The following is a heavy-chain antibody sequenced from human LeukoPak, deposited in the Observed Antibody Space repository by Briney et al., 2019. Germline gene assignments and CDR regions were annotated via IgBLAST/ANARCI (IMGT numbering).Heavy chain of an antibody. Sequence: GASVKVFCKASGYTFTSHGISWVRQAPGQGLEWMGWISAYNGNTNYAQKLQGRVTMTTDTSTSTAYMELRSLRSNDTAVYYCARVRSYYDSSAYDYWGQGTLVTVSS. CDR1: GYTFTSHG. CDR2: ISAYNGNT. D-gene: IGHD3-22*01. CDR3: ARVRSYYDSSAYDY. V-gene: IGHV1-18*01. J-gene: IGHJ4*02.